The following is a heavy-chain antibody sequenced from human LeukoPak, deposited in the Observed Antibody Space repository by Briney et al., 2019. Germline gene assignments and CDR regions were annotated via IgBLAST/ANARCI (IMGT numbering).Heavy chain of an antibody. V-gene: IGHV1-2*02. J-gene: IGHJ4*02. Sequence: ASVKVSCKASGGTFSSYAISWVRQAPGQGLEWMGWINPNSGGTNYAQKFQGRVTMTRDTSISTAYMELSRLRSDDTAVYYCARAMRGITGTTGYWGQGTLVTVSS. CDR3: ARAMRGITGTTGY. CDR2: INPNSGGT. CDR1: GGTFSSYA. D-gene: IGHD1-20*01.